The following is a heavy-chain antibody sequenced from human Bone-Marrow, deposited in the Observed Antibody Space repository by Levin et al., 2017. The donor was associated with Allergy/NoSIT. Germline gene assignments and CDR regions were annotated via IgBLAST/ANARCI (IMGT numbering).Heavy chain of an antibody. Sequence: ASVKVSCMASGYTFSDFDVNWVRQAAGHGLEWVGRVHPNSGDTDYSQKVQGRVILSTDPSRSIAYMELTSLTSDDTAIYYCARGWRGQRQQFLVYWGQGTLVTVSS. J-gene: IGHJ4*02. CDR3: ARGWRGQRQQFLVY. D-gene: IGHD2-8*02. V-gene: IGHV1-8*01. CDR1: GYTFSDFD. CDR2: VHPNSGDT.